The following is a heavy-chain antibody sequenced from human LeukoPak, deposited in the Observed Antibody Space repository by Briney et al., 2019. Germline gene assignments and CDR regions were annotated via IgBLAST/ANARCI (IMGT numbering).Heavy chain of an antibody. CDR3: ARDTTKVRHGSGSYYTIYYMDV. J-gene: IGHJ6*03. D-gene: IGHD3-10*01. V-gene: IGHV1-24*01. CDR2: FDPEDGET. CDR1: GYTLTELS. Sequence: GASVKVSCKVSGYTLTELSMHWVRQAPGKGLEWMGGFDPEDGETIYAQKFQGRVTMTEDTSTDTAYMELSSLRSEDTAVYYCARDTTKVRHGSGSYYTIYYMDVWGKGTTVTISS.